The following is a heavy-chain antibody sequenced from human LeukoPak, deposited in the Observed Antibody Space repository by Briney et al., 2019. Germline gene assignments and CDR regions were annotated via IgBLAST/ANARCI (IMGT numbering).Heavy chain of an antibody. D-gene: IGHD3-22*01. V-gene: IGHV3-74*01. CDR2: IKSDGRT. CDR1: GFTLSSYW. J-gene: IGHJ1*01. Sequence: GGSLRLSCAASGFTLSSYWMHWVRQAPGKGLVWVSRIKSDGRTNYADSVKGRFTISRGNVKNTVSLQMNSLRAEDTGVYYCARAPSEIGGYYPEYFRHWGQGTLVIVSS. CDR3: ARAPSEIGGYYPEYFRH.